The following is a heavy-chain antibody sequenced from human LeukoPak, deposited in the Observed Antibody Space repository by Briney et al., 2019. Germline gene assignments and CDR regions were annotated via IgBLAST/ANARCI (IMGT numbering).Heavy chain of an antibody. CDR2: IYYSGST. J-gene: IGHJ3*02. CDR3: ARDYYGSSFDI. CDR1: GGSISSYY. Sequence: PSQTLSLTCTVSGGSISSYYWSWIRQPPGKGLEWIGYIYYSGSTNYNPSLKSRVTISVDTSKNQFSLKLSSVTAADTAVYYCARDYYGSSFDIWGQGTMVTVSS. V-gene: IGHV4-59*01. D-gene: IGHD3-10*01.